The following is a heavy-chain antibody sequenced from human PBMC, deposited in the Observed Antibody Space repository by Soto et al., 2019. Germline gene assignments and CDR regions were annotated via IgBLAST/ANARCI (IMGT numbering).Heavy chain of an antibody. CDR2: IKSKTDGGTT. D-gene: IGHD3-10*01. V-gene: IGHV3-15*01. CDR1: GFTFSNAW. J-gene: IGHJ4*02. Sequence: EVHLIESGGGLVKPGGSLRLSCAASGFTFSNAWMSWVRQAPGKGLEWVGRIKSKTDGGTTDYAAPVKGRFTISRDHSKNTLYLQMNSLKTEDTAVHYCTTGITMVRGILPYWGQGTLVTVSS. CDR3: TTGITMVRGILPY.